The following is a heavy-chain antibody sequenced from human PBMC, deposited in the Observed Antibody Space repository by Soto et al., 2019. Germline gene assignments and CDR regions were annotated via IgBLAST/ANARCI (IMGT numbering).Heavy chain of an antibody. V-gene: IGHV3-33*01. CDR3: ARDLRWELAY. Sequence: QVQLVESGGGVVQPGRSLRLSCAASGFTFSSYGMHWVRQAPGKGLEWVAVIWYDGSNKYYADSVKGRFTISRDNSKNTLYLQMNNLRPEDTAVYYCARDLRWELAYWGQGTLVTVSS. CDR1: GFTFSSYG. J-gene: IGHJ4*02. CDR2: IWYDGSNK. D-gene: IGHD1-26*01.